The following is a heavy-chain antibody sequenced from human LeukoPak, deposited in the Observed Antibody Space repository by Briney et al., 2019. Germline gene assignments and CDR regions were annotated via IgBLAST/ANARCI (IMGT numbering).Heavy chain of an antibody. Sequence: PSETLSLTCTVSGGSISNYFWSWVRQPAGKGLEWIGRIYSTGRSDYNPSLKSRITISVDTSKNQFSLKLSSVTAADTAVYYCARAGPRSGYDLGHFDNLGQGTLVTASS. D-gene: IGHD5-12*01. CDR1: GGSISNYF. CDR3: ARAGPRSGYDLGHFDN. V-gene: IGHV4-4*07. J-gene: IGHJ4*02. CDR2: IYSTGRS.